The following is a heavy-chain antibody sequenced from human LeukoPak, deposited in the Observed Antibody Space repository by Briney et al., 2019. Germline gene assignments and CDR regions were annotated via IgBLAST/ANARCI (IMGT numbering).Heavy chain of an antibody. Sequence: SETLSLTCAVSGYSISSGYYWGWIRQPPGKGLEWIGSIYHSGSSYYNPSLKSRVTISVDTSKNQFSLKLSSVTAAATAVYYCARVYSSGYYYYLDYWGQGTLVTVSS. CDR1: GYSISSGYY. J-gene: IGHJ4*02. CDR2: IYHSGSS. D-gene: IGHD3-22*01. CDR3: ARVYSSGYYYYLDY. V-gene: IGHV4-38-2*01.